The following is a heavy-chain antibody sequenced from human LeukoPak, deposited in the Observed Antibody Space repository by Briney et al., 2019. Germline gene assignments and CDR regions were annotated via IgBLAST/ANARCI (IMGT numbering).Heavy chain of an antibody. CDR1: GGSISSSSYY. V-gene: IGHV4-39*07. CDR3: ARLVRGGDV. D-gene: IGHD2-21*02. CDR2: INHSGST. J-gene: IGHJ4*02. Sequence: SSETLSLTCTVSGGSISSSSYYWGWIRQPPGKGLEWIGEINHSGSTNYNPSLKSRVTISVDTSKNQFSLKLSSVTAADTAVYYCARLVRGGDVWGQGTLVTVSS.